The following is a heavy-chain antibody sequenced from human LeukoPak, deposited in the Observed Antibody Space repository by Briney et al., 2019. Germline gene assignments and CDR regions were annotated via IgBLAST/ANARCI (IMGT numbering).Heavy chain of an antibody. D-gene: IGHD2-2*01. CDR2: IYTSGST. V-gene: IGHV4-4*09. Sequence: SETLSLTCTVSGSISGYYWSWIRQPPGKGLEGIGYIYTSGSTNYNPSLESRVTISVDTSKNQFSLDLSSVTAADTAVYYCARQKCTSTSCLTKNAFDIWGQGTMVTVSS. J-gene: IGHJ3*02. CDR3: ARQKCTSTSCLTKNAFDI. CDR1: GSISGYY.